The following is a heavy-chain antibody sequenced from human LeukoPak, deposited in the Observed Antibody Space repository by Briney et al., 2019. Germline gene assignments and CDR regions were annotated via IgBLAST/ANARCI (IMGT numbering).Heavy chain of an antibody. V-gene: IGHV4-38-2*01. D-gene: IGHD4-11*01. CDR1: GYSITSGYY. CDR3: ARRYSNYFFDY. Sequence: PSETLSLTCGFSGYSITSGYYWAWIRQPPVKGLEWIGNIYQSGSTYYNPSFKSRVTISVDTSKNQFSLKLSSVTAADTAVYYCARRYSNYFFDYWGQGTLVTVSS. CDR2: IYQSGST. J-gene: IGHJ4*02.